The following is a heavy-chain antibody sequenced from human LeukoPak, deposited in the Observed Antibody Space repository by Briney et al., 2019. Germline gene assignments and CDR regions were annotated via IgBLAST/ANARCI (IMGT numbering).Heavy chain of an antibody. V-gene: IGHV1-2*02. J-gene: IGHJ3*02. CDR1: GYTFTSYY. Sequence: ASVKVSCKASGYTFTSYYMHWVRQAPGQGLEWMGWINPNSGGTNYAQKFQGRVTMTRDTSISTAYMELSRLRSDDTAVYYCARAQTSYYYDSSGYWSYAFDIWGQGTMVTVSS. CDR2: INPNSGGT. CDR3: ARAQTSYYYDSSGYWSYAFDI. D-gene: IGHD3-22*01.